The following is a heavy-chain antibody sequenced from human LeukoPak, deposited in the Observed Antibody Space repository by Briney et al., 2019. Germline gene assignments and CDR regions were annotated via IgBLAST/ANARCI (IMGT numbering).Heavy chain of an antibody. D-gene: IGHD6-19*01. V-gene: IGHV1-18*01. CDR3: GRDFLAGFGYCDY. J-gene: IGHJ4*02. Sequence: ASVKVSCRTSGYTFTNYGISWVRQAPGQGLEWMGWINTYNGNTDYIQKLQGRVTITTDTSTSTAYMELRSLTSDDTAVYYWGRDFLAGFGYCDYWGQGTLVAVSS. CDR1: GYTFTNYG. CDR2: INTYNGNT.